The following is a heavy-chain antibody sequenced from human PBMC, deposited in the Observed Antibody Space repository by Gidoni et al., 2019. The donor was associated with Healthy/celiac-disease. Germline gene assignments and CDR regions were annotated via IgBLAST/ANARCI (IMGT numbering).Heavy chain of an antibody. V-gene: IGHV3-7*01. D-gene: IGHD3-10*01. CDR1: GFTFSSYW. J-gene: IGHJ4*02. CDR3: ARERAFGELSLDY. Sequence: EVQLVVSGGGLVQPGGSLRLSCAASGFTFSSYWMSWVRQAPGKGLEWVANIKQDGSEKYYVDSVKGRFTISRDNAKNSLYLQMNSLRAEDTAVYYCARERAFGELSLDYWGQGTLVTVSS. CDR2: IKQDGSEK.